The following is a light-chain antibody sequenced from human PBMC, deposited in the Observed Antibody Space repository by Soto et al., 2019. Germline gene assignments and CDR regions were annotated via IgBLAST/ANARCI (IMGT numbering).Light chain of an antibody. Sequence: DIQMTQSPSSLSASVGDRVTITCQASQDISNYLNWYQQKPGKAPKLLIYDAXNXEXGVPSRFSGXGSGTXFXXTXXSXQPEDIATYYCQQYDNLPPFGQGTKVEIK. V-gene: IGKV1-33*01. J-gene: IGKJ1*01. CDR3: QQYDNLPP. CDR1: QDISNY. CDR2: DAX.